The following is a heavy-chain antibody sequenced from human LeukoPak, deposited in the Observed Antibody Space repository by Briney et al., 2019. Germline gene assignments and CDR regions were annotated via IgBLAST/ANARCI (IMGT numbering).Heavy chain of an antibody. CDR2: INPNCGGT. V-gene: IGHV1-2*02. CDR1: GYTFTGYY. Sequence: ASVTVSCKASGYTFTGYYMHWVRQAPGQGLEWMGWINPNCGGTNYAQKFQGRVTMTRDTSISTAYMELSRLRSDDTAVYYCASLFGGSYYHDYWGQGTLVTVSS. J-gene: IGHJ4*02. CDR3: ASLFGGSYYHDY. D-gene: IGHD1-26*01.